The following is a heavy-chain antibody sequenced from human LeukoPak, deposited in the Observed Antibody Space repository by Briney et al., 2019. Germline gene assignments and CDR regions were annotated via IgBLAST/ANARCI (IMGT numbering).Heavy chain of an antibody. Sequence: SETLSLTCTVSGGSISSYYWSWIRQPPGKGLEWIGYIHYSGSTNHNSSLKSRVTISVDTSKNQFSLELRSVTAADTAVYYCARHAARAAAGIFYNGMDVWGQGTTVTVSS. CDR3: ARHAARAAAGIFYNGMDV. V-gene: IGHV4-59*08. CDR2: IHYSGST. D-gene: IGHD6-13*01. CDR1: GGSISSYY. J-gene: IGHJ6*02.